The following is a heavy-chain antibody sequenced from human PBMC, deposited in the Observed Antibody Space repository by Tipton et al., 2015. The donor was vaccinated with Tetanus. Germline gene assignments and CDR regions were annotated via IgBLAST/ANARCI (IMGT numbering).Heavy chain of an antibody. CDR1: GFTFSSYS. D-gene: IGHD3-10*01. Sequence: SLRLSCAASGFTFSSYSMNWVRQAPGKGLEWVSYISSSSSTIYYADSVKGRFTISRDNAKNSLYLQMNSLRDEDTAVYYCARDRLWFAELSHYYYYGMDVWGQGTTVTVSS. V-gene: IGHV3-48*02. CDR3: ARDRLWFAELSHYYYYGMDV. CDR2: ISSSSSTI. J-gene: IGHJ6*02.